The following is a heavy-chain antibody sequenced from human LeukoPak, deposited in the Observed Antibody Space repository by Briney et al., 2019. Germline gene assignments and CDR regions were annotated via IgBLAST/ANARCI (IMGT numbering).Heavy chain of an antibody. J-gene: IGHJ4*02. CDR1: GYTFSIYS. Sequence: ASVKVSCKASGYTFSIYSIAWVRQAPGQGLEWMGWISAYNGNTNYAQKFQGRVTMTTDTSTSTAYMELRSLRSDDTAVYYCARTSGVSVAGSPYYFDYWGQGTLVTVSS. V-gene: IGHV1-18*01. D-gene: IGHD6-13*01. CDR2: ISAYNGNT. CDR3: ARTSGVSVAGSPYYFDY.